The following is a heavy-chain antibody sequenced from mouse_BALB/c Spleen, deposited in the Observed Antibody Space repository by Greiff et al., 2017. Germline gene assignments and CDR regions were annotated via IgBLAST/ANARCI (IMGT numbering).Heavy chain of an antibody. CDR1: GYTFTSYV. CDR3: ARVGFRYGSSSFDY. J-gene: IGHJ2*01. CDR2: INPYNDGT. D-gene: IGHD1-1*01. Sequence: EVKLVESGPELVKPGASVKMSCKASGYTFTSYVMHWVKQKPGQGLEWIGYINPYNDGTKYNEKFKGKATLTSDKSSSTAYMELSSLTSEDSAVYYCARVGFRYGSSSFDYWGQGTTLTVSS. V-gene: IGHV1-14*01.